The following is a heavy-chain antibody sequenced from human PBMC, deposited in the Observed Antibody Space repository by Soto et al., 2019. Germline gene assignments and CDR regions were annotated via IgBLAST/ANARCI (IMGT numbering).Heavy chain of an antibody. CDR1: GFTFNIYA. Sequence: GGSLRLSCAASGFTFNIYAMSWVRQAPGKGLEWVSGISGSGDRTHFVDSLKGRFTISRDNVKNTLYLQMNSLRAEDTAVYYCAKASTYEYVWGSFRYYFDHWGQGALVTVSS. CDR2: ISGSGDRT. D-gene: IGHD3-16*02. CDR3: AKASTYEYVWGSFRYYFDH. V-gene: IGHV3-23*01. J-gene: IGHJ4*02.